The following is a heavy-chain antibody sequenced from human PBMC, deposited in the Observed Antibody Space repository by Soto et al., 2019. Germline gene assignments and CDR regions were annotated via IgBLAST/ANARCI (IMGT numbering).Heavy chain of an antibody. CDR1: GYTFTSYG. Sequence: GASVKVSCKASGYTFTSYGISWVRQAPGQGLEWMGWISAYNGNTNYAQKLQGRVTMTTDTSTSTAYMELRSLRSDDTAVYYCARLGYCSSTSCYATGYYYYMDVWGKGTTVTVSS. J-gene: IGHJ6*03. V-gene: IGHV1-18*01. CDR2: ISAYNGNT. D-gene: IGHD2-2*01. CDR3: ARLGYCSSTSCYATGYYYYMDV.